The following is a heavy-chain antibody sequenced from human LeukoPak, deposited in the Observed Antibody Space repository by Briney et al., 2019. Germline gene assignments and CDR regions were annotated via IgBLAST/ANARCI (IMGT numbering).Heavy chain of an antibody. V-gene: IGHV4-4*07. D-gene: IGHD6-13*01. CDR3: ARDIGSWYYYGMDV. Sequence: SETLSLTCTVSGGSISSYYWSWIQQPAGKGLEWIGRIYTSGSTNYNPSLKSRVTMSVDTPKNQFSLKLSSVTAADTAVYYCARDIGSWYYYGMDVWGQGTTVTVSS. CDR2: IYTSGST. CDR1: GGSISSYY. J-gene: IGHJ6*02.